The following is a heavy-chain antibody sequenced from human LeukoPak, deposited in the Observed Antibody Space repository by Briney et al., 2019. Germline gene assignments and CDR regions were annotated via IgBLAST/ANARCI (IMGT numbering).Heavy chain of an antibody. V-gene: IGHV3-7*01. CDR3: ASGSGH. CDR1: GLIFSNYW. Sequence: GGSLRLSCAATGLIFSNYWMSWVRQAPGKGLEWVANINRDGSEKYYVDSVKGRFTISRDNAKNSLYLQMNSLRDEDTAVFYCASGSGHWGQGTLVTVSS. CDR2: INRDGSEK. J-gene: IGHJ4*02. D-gene: IGHD2-2*03.